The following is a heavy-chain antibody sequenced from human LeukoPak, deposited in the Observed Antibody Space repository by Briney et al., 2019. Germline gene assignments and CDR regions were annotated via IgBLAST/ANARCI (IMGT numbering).Heavy chain of an antibody. CDR1: GGSISSSSYY. D-gene: IGHD5-24*01. J-gene: IGHJ5*02. V-gene: IGHV4-39*01. CDR2: IYYSGST. CDR3: ARPSIRARGSFDP. Sequence: NTSETLSLTCTVSGGSISSSSYYWGWIRQPPGKGLEWIGSIYYSGSTNYNPSLKSRVTISVDTSKNQFSLKLSSVTAADTAVYYCARPSIRARGSFDPWGQGTLVTVSS.